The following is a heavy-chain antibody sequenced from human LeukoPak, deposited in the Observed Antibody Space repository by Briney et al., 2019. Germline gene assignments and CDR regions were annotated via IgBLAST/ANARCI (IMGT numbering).Heavy chain of an antibody. CDR3: ATLGYSYGYVDAFDI. J-gene: IGHJ3*02. CDR2: VDPEDGET. CDR1: GYTFTDYY. D-gene: IGHD5-18*01. V-gene: IGHV1-69-2*01. Sequence: ASVKVSCKVSGYTFTDYYMHWAQQAPGKGLEWMGLVDPEDGETIYAEKFQGRVTITADTSTDTAYMELSSLRSEDTAVYYCATLGYSYGYVDAFDIWGQGTMVTVSS.